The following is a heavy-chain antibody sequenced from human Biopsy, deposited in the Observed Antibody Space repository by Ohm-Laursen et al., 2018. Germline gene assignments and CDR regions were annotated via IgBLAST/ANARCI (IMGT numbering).Heavy chain of an antibody. J-gene: IGHJ6*02. CDR1: DFTFDDYA. V-gene: IGHV3-9*01. CDR3: VKDIRRYFYGMDV. CDR2: ITWNSGHI. Sequence: SLRLSCSATDFTFDDYAMSWVRQRPGKGLEWVSGITWNSGHIAYADSVKGRFTISRDNAKNVLWLQMNSLRVDDTAMYYCVKDIRRYFYGMDVWGQGTTVTVS. D-gene: IGHD3-10*01.